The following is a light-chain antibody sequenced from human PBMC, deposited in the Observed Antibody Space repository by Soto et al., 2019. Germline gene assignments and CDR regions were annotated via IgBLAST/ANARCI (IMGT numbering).Light chain of an antibody. Sequence: DLQMTQSPSTLSASFGDRVTITCRASQSISSWLAWYQQKPGKAPKLLIYDASSLESGVPSRFSGSGSGTDFNFTISSLQTEDIATYYCQQYDNLPITFGQGTRLEIK. J-gene: IGKJ5*01. CDR3: QQYDNLPIT. CDR1: QSISSW. V-gene: IGKV1-5*01. CDR2: DAS.